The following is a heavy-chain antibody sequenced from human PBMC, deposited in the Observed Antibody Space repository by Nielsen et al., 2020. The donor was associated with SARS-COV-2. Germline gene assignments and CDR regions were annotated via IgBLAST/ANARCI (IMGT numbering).Heavy chain of an antibody. V-gene: IGHV3-48*01. CDR2: ISSSSSTI. CDR3: ARPRGYSYGTRLMDV. CDR1: GFTFSSYS. D-gene: IGHD5-18*01. J-gene: IGHJ6*02. Sequence: GGSLRLSCAASGFTFSSYSMNWVRQAPGKGLEWVSYISSSSSTIYYADSVKGRFTIFRDNAKNSLYLQMNSLRAEDTAVYYCARPRGYSYGTRLMDVWGQGTTVTVSS.